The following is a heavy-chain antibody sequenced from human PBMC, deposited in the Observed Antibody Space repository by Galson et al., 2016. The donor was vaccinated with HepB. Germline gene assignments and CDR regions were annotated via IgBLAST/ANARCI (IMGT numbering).Heavy chain of an antibody. CDR3: ATNAQGGLVVVGVATKRAFDI. D-gene: IGHD2-15*01. Sequence: SVKVSCKASGGTFSSYGISWVRQAPGQGLEWMGRIIPISGTTNSAPKFQGRVKITADESTSTVYMELSSLRSEDTTAYYCATNAQGGLVVVGVATKRAFDIWGHGTMVIVSS. CDR1: GGTFSSYG. V-gene: IGHV1-69*13. CDR2: IIPISGTT. J-gene: IGHJ3*02.